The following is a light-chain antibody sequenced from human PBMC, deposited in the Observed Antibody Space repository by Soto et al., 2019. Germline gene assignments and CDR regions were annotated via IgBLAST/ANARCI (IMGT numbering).Light chain of an antibody. Sequence: DIQMTQSPSSLSTSVGDRVTITCRASQSISSYLNWYQQKPGKAPKLLIYAASVLQSGVPSRFSGRGSGTDFTLNISSLQPEDFATCYCQQTYSTPRTFCQGTKLEIK. CDR2: AAS. CDR1: QSISSY. V-gene: IGKV1-39*01. J-gene: IGKJ2*01. CDR3: QQTYSTPRT.